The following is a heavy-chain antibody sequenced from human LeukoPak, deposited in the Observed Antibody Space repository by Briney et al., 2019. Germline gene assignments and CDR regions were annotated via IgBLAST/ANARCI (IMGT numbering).Heavy chain of an antibody. Sequence: PSETLSLTCTVSGGSISSYYWSWIRQPPGKGLEWIGYIYYSGSTNYNPSLKSRVTISVDTSKNQFSLKLSSVTAADTAVYYCARVALSGWCYFDYWGQGTLVTVSS. CDR2: IYYSGST. V-gene: IGHV4-59*01. J-gene: IGHJ4*02. D-gene: IGHD6-19*01. CDR1: GGSISSYY. CDR3: ARVALSGWCYFDY.